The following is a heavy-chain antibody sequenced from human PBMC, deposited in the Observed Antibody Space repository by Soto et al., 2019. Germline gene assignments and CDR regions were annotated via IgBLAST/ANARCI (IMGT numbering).Heavy chain of an antibody. D-gene: IGHD6-25*01. CDR2: IYYSGST. V-gene: IGHV4-59*01. J-gene: IGHJ6*02. CDR3: ARGGHSSAGLRDYYGMDV. CDR1: GGSIGSYY. Sequence: SETLSVTCTVSGGSIGSYYWSWIRQPPGKGLEWIGYIYYSGSTNYNPSLKSRVTISVDTSTNHFSLKRSSVTAADTAVYYCARGGHSSAGLRDYYGMDVWRQGTTVTVSS.